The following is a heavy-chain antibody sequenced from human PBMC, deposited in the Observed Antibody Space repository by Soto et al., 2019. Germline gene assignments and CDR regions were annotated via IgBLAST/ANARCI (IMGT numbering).Heavy chain of an antibody. CDR1: GGPSRSSSYY. J-gene: IGHJ4*02. D-gene: IGHD1-1*01. CDR2: IDESGGS. Sequence: XETLSLSHSVSGGPSRSSSYYLGWIRQSPGTGLEWIGSIDESGGSYYNPSLKSRVTISVDTSKNQFSLKLISVTGTDSAIYYCAREGGYVDDWGQGTLVTVSS. V-gene: IGHV4-39*02. CDR3: AREGGYVDD.